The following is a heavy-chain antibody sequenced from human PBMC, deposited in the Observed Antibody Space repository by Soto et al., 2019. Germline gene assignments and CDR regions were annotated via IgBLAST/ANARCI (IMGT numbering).Heavy chain of an antibody. J-gene: IGHJ5*02. CDR1: GFTFGTTD. D-gene: IGHD3-10*01. CDR3: VKNSGWFNT. V-gene: IGHV3-23*01. Sequence: QLLQSGGGLVQPGGSLTLSCAASGFTFGTTDMSWVRQAPGEGLEWVSTIDGSVGITYYADSVKGRFTISRDNSRNTVYLQMNSLRGDDTALYYCVKNSGWFNTWGQGAVVTVSS. CDR2: IDGSVGIT.